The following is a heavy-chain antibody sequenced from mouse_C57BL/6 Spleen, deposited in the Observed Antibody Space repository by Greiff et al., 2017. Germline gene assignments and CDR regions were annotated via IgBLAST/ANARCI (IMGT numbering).Heavy chain of an antibody. Sequence: DVKLVESGPELVKPGASVKISCKASGYSFTGYYMNWVKQSPEKSLEWIGEINPRTGGTTYNQKFKAKATLTVDKSSSTAYMQLKSLTSEDSAVYYCARWDDYDGDYYAMDYWGQGPSVTVSS. J-gene: IGHJ4*01. V-gene: IGHV1-42*01. CDR3: ARWDDYDGDYYAMDY. CDR2: INPRTGGT. CDR1: GYSFTGYY. D-gene: IGHD2-4*01.